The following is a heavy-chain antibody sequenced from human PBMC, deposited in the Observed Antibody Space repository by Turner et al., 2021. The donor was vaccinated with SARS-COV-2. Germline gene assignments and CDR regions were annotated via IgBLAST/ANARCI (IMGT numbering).Heavy chain of an antibody. Sequence: QVQLVQSGAKVKKPGASVKVSCKASGYTFTSYDITWVRQATGQGLEWMGWMNPNSGNTGYAQNFQSRVTMTRNTSISTAYSELSSLRSDDTSLYYCARTFTAMVRVDYWGQGTLFTVSS. CDR3: ARTFTAMVRVDY. V-gene: IGHV1-8*01. CDR1: GYTFTSYD. J-gene: IGHJ4*02. CDR2: MNPNSGNT. D-gene: IGHD5-18*01.